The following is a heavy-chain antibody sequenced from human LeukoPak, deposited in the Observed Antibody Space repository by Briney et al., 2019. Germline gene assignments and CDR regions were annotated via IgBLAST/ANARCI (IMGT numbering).Heavy chain of an antibody. Sequence: SETLSLTCTVSGGSISSYSWSWIRQPPGKGLEWIGYIYYSGSTNYNPSLKSRVTISVDTSKNQFSLKLSSVTAADTAVYYCARHQAMVTPYYFDYWGQGTLVTVSS. CDR3: ARHQAMVTPYYFDY. J-gene: IGHJ4*02. D-gene: IGHD5-18*01. CDR2: IYYSGST. V-gene: IGHV4-59*08. CDR1: GGSISSYS.